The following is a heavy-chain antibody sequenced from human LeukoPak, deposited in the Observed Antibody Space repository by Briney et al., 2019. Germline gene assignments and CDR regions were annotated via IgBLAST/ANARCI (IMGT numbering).Heavy chain of an antibody. CDR2: TSYDGNNK. D-gene: IGHD5-24*01. J-gene: IGHJ4*02. Sequence: GGSLRLSCAASGFTFSSYAMHWVRQAPGRGLDWVSVTSYDGNNKYYADSVKGRFTISRDNSKNTMDLQMNSLRVEDSAVYFCTAGTRRGDGYDSHYWGQGTLVTVSS. CDR3: TAGTRRGDGYDSHY. V-gene: IGHV3-30-3*01. CDR1: GFTFSSYA.